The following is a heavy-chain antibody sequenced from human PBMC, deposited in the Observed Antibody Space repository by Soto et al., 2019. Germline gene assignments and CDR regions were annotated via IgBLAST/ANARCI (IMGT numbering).Heavy chain of an antibody. D-gene: IGHD3-3*01. J-gene: IGHJ6*02. V-gene: IGHV1-18*04. CDR2: ISAYNGNT. Sequence: ASVKVSCKASGYTFTSYGISWVRQAPGQGLEWMGWISAYNGNTNYAQKLQGRVTMTTDTSTSTAYMELRSLRSDDTAVYYCARHEPVNYDFWSGYYPGGYYYYYGMDVWGQGTTVTVSS. CDR3: ARHEPVNYDFWSGYYPGGYYYYYGMDV. CDR1: GYTFTSYG.